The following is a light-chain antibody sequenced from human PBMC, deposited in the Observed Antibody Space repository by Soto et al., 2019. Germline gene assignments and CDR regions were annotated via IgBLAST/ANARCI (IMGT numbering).Light chain of an antibody. CDR1: SRDVGGYNS. CDR2: EVS. V-gene: IGLV2-8*01. Sequence: QSALTQPPSASGSPGQSVTISCTGTSRDVGGYNSVSWYQHHPGKAPKLMIYEVSKRPSGVPDRFSGSKSGTTASLTVSGLQAEDEADYYCSSYAGSSNFVVFGGGTKVTVL. J-gene: IGLJ2*01. CDR3: SSYAGSSNFVV.